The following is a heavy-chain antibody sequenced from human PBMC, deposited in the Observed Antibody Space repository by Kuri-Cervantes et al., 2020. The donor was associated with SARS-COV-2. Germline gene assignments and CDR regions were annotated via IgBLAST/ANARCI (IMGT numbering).Heavy chain of an antibody. D-gene: IGHD6-13*01. CDR3: ARSAPPGTAAAGVDWYFDY. CDR1: GFTFSNYW. J-gene: IGHJ4*02. V-gene: IGHV3-74*01. CDR2: INSDGSST. Sequence: GGSLRLSCAASGFTFSNYWMHWVRQGPGKGLVWVSRINSDGSSTSYADSVKGRFTISRDNAKNTLYLQMNSLRAEDTAVYYCARSAPPGTAAAGVDWYFDYWGQGTLVTVSS.